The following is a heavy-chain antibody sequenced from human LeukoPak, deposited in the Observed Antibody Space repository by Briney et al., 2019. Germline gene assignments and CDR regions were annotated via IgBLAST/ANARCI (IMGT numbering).Heavy chain of an antibody. Sequence: GESLKISCKGSGYSFTSYWISWVRQMPGKGLEWMGRIDPSDSYTNYSPSFKSRVTISVDTSKNQFSLKLSSVTAADTAVYYCARGAGYWGQGTLVTVSS. J-gene: IGHJ4*02. CDR1: GYSFTSYW. V-gene: IGHV5-10-1*01. CDR3: ARGAGY. D-gene: IGHD1-26*01. CDR2: IDPSDSYT.